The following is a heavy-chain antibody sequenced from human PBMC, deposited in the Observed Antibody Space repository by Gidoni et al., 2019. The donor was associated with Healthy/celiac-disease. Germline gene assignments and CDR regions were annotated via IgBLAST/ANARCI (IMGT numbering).Heavy chain of an antibody. D-gene: IGHD2-2*01. V-gene: IGHV4-34*01. Sequence: QVQLQQWGAGLLKPSETLSLTCAVYGGSFSGYYWSWIRQPPGKGLEWIGEINHSGSTNYNPSLKSRVTISVDTSKNQFSLKLSSVTAADTAVYYCARAGYGRRTVVPAGTSLATNLNWFDPWGQGTLVTVSS. J-gene: IGHJ5*02. CDR1: GGSFSGYY. CDR3: ARAGYGRRTVVPAGTSLATNLNWFDP. CDR2: INHSGST.